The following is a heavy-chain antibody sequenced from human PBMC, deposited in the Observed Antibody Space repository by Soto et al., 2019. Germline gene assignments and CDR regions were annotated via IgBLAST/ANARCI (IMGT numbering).Heavy chain of an antibody. D-gene: IGHD1-26*01. Sequence: EVQVLDSGGGLVQPGVSLRLSCAASGFTFNNYAMNWVRQAPGKWLEWVATISGTGGSTYYADSVKGRFTISRDNSKNSLYLQMNSLRVEDTAVYYCAKDRLGGTFDYWGQGTQVTVSS. CDR2: ISGTGGST. CDR3: AKDRLGGTFDY. CDR1: GFTFNNYA. J-gene: IGHJ4*02. V-gene: IGHV3-23*01.